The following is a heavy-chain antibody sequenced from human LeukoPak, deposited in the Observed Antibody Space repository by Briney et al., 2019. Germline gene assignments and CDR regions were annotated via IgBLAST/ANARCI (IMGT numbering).Heavy chain of an antibody. D-gene: IGHD2-2*02. CDR2: IRYNGSNK. J-gene: IGHJ4*02. V-gene: IGHV3-30*02. Sequence: PGGSLRLSCAASGFTFSSYGMHWVRQAPGKGLEWVAFIRYNGSNKYYADSVKGRFTISRDNSKNTLYLQMNSLRAEDTAVYYCAKPPRQLLYTDYWGQGTLVTVSS. CDR3: AKPPRQLLYTDY. CDR1: GFTFSSYG.